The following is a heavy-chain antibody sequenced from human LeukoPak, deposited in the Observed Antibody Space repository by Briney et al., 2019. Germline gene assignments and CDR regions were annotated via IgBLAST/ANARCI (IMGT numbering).Heavy chain of an antibody. V-gene: IGHV1-8*01. CDR2: INPNSGYT. D-gene: IGHD6-6*01. Sequence: ASVKVSCKASGYSFTSYHINWVRQATGQGLEWMGWINPNSGYTDYAQNFQGRVTMTRDTSISTAYMELSRLRSDDTAVYYCASYSSSSVHYYYYYMDVWGKGTTVTVSS. CDR3: ASYSSSSVHYYYYYMDV. CDR1: GYSFTSYH. J-gene: IGHJ6*03.